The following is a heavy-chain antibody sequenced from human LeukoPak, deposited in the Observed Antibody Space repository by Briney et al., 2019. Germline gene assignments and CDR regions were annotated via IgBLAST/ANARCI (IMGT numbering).Heavy chain of an antibody. V-gene: IGHV4-31*03. J-gene: IGHJ3*02. Sequence: SQTLSLTRTVSGGSISSGGYYWSWIRQPPGQGLEWIGYIYYSGSTYYNPSLKSRVTISVDTSKNQFSLKLSSVTAADTAVYYCARTRLMVRGPNGAFDIWGPGTMVTVSS. CDR3: ARTRLMVRGPNGAFDI. CDR1: GGSISSGGYY. CDR2: IYYSGST. D-gene: IGHD3-10*01.